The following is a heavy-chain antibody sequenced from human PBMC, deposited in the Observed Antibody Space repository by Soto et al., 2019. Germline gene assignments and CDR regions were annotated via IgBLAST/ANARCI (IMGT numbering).Heavy chain of an antibody. J-gene: IGHJ4*02. D-gene: IGHD4-17*01. CDR3: ARRYGYYFDY. V-gene: IGHV4-59*08. Sequence: SETLSLTCTVSGGSISSYYLSWIRQPPGKGLEWIGYIYYSGSTNYNPSLKSRVTISVVTSKNQLSLKLSSVTAADTAVYYCARRYGYYFDYWGQGTLVTVSS. CDR1: GGSISSYY. CDR2: IYYSGST.